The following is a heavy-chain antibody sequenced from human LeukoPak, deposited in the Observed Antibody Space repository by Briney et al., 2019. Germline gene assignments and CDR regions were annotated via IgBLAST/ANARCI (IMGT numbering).Heavy chain of an antibody. D-gene: IGHD6-19*01. V-gene: IGHV3-21*01. Sequence: GGSLRLSCAASGFTFSSYSMNWVRQAPGKGLEWVSSISSSSSYIYYADSVKGRFTISRDNAKNSLYLQMNSLRAEDTAVYYCAREIRIAVAYDYWGQGTLVTVSS. J-gene: IGHJ4*02. CDR2: ISSSSSYI. CDR1: GFTFSSYS. CDR3: AREIRIAVAYDY.